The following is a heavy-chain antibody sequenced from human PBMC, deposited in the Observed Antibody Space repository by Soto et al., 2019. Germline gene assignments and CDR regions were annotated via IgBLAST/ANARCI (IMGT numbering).Heavy chain of an antibody. CDR2: INQDGNED. D-gene: IGHD1-1*01. CDR3: ARTGDGHHDFLDY. CDR1: GFTFSSYW. J-gene: IGHJ4*02. Sequence: LRLSCAASGFTFSSYWMNWVRQAPGKGLEWVANINQDGNEDNLLDSVKGRFTISRDNAKNSLFLQMNSLRVDDTAVYYCARTGDGHHDFLDYWGQGALVTVSS. V-gene: IGHV3-7*01.